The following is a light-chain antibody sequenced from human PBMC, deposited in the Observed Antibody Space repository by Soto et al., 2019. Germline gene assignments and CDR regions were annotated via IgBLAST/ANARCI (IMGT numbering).Light chain of an antibody. CDR3: QQYNSYLWT. CDR1: QGISTY. Sequence: AIRMNQSPSSLSASTGYRVTITCRASQGISTYLAWYQQKPGKAPKLLIYAASTLQSGVPSRFSGSGSGTEFTLTISSLQPDDFATYYCQQYNSYLWTFGQGTKVDIK. V-gene: IGKV1-8*01. CDR2: AAS. J-gene: IGKJ1*01.